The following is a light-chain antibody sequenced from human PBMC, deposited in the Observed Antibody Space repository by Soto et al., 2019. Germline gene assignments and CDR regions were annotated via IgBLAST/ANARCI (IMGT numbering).Light chain of an antibody. CDR1: SSDVGGYKY. CDR3: FSFTTTSTHV. J-gene: IGLJ1*01. CDR2: EVS. Sequence: QSALTQPPAASGSLGQSVTISCTGTSSDVGGYKYVSWYQQHSGRAPKVVIYEVSNRPSGVSNRFSGSKSGNTAYLTISGLQVEDEAEYFCFSFTTTSTHVFGTGTKVTVL. V-gene: IGLV2-14*01.